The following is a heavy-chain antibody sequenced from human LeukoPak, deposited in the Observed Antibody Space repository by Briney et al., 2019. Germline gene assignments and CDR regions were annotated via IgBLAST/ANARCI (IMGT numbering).Heavy chain of an antibody. CDR3: ATVDTDAFDI. V-gene: IGHV4-61*02. CDR1: GGSISSGSYY. J-gene: IGHJ3*02. Sequence: SETLSLTCTVSGGSISSGSYYWSWIRQPAGKGLEWIGRIYTSGSTNYNPSLKSRVTISVDTSKNQFSLKLSSVTAADTAVYYCATVDTDAFDIWGQGTMVTVS. D-gene: IGHD5-18*01. CDR2: IYTSGST.